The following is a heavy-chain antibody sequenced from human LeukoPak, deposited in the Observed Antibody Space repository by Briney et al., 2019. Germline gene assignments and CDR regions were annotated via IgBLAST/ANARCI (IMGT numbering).Heavy chain of an antibody. Sequence: GGSLRLSCAASGFTFSNYWMSWVRQAPGKGLEWLANINQDGSEIYYVDSVKGRFTISRDNGKNSLYLQINSLRADDTAEYYCARDQGSMIVVRTPNWFFDLWGRGTLVTVSS. V-gene: IGHV3-7*01. CDR1: GFTFSNYW. D-gene: IGHD3-22*01. CDR3: ARDQGSMIVVRTPNWFFDL. CDR2: INQDGSEI. J-gene: IGHJ2*01.